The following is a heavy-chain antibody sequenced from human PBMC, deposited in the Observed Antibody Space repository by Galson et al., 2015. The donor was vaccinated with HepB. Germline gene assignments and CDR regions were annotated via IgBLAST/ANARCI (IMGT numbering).Heavy chain of an antibody. J-gene: IGHJ4*02. Sequence: SLRLSCAASGFTFSSYGMHWVRQAPGKGLEWVAVISYDGSNKYYADSVKGRFTISRDNPKNTLYLQMNSLRAEDTAVYYCAKELNFCSSTSCSPWGFDYWGQGTLVTVSS. D-gene: IGHD2-2*01. CDR2: ISYDGSNK. CDR3: AKELNFCSSTSCSPWGFDY. V-gene: IGHV3-30*18. CDR1: GFTFSSYG.